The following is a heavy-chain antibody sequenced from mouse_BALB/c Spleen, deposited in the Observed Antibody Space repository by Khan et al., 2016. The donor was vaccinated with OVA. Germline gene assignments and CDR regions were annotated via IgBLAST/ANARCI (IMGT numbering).Heavy chain of an antibody. CDR3: ATSLCYSYGYALDF. J-gene: IGHJ4*01. CDR1: GYSITSEYA. V-gene: IGHV3-2*02. Sequence: VQLKESGPGLVKPSQSLSLTCTVTGYSITSEYAWNWIRQFPGNKLEWMGYISSTGSTSYNPSLKSRISITRDTSKNQFFLQLKSVTTEDTATYYCATSLCYSYGYALDFWGRGTSVTVSS. CDR2: ISSTGST. D-gene: IGHD3-3*01.